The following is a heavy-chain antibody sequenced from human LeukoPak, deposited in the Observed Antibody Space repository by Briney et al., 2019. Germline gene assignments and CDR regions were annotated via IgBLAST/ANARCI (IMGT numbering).Heavy chain of an antibody. D-gene: IGHD2-2*01. J-gene: IGHJ4*02. CDR2: ISGSGGST. V-gene: IGHV3-23*01. CDR3: ATSGWYQLHGDY. CDR1: GFTFSSYA. Sequence: PGGSLRLSCAASGFTFSSYAMSWVRQAPGKGLEWVSAISGSGGSTYYADSVKGRFIISRDNSKNTLYLQMNSLRADDSAVYYCATSGWYQLHGDYWGQGTLVTVSS.